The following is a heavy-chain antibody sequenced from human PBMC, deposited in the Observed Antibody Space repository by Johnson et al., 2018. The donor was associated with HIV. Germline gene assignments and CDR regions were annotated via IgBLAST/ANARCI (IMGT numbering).Heavy chain of an antibody. CDR1: GFTFSDYY. CDR2: ITSSGATK. D-gene: IGHD7-27*01. J-gene: IGHJ3*02. V-gene: IGHV3-11*04. Sequence: QVQLVESGGGLVQPGGSLRLSCAASGFTFSDYYMAWIRQTPGKGLEWVSYITSSGATKYYADSVKGRFTISRDNAKNSLYLQMNSLRAEDTAVYYCAKSTRGNWGSCFDIWGQGTMVTVSS. CDR3: AKSTRGNWGSCFDI.